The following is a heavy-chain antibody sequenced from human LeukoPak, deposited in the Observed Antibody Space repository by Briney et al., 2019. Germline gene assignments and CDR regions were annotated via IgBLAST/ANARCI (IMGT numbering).Heavy chain of an antibody. D-gene: IGHD1-14*01. CDR2: IHTSGGT. J-gene: IGHJ2*01. CDR1: GGSISSYY. Sequence: PSETLSLTCTVSGGSISSYYWSWIRQTPGKGLEWIGYIHTSGGTNYNPSLKSRVTISGDTPKNQFSLKLSSVTAADTAVYYCARRNPYWYFDLWGRGTLVAVSS. V-gene: IGHV4-4*09. CDR3: ARRNPYWYFDL.